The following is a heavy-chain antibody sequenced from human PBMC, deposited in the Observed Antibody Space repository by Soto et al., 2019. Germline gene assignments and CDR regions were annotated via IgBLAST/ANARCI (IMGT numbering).Heavy chain of an antibody. Sequence: EMQLLESGGGLVQPGGSLRLSCAASGFTLSSFAMSWVRQAPGKGLDWVSAISGSGGSTYSADSVKGRFTISRDNSKNTLYLQMSSLRAEDTAVYYCARGFSAVKGSPPDFWGQGSLVTVSS. CDR1: GFTLSSFA. CDR3: ARGFSAVKGSPPDF. D-gene: IGHD3-10*01. CDR2: ISGSGGST. V-gene: IGHV3-23*01. J-gene: IGHJ4*02.